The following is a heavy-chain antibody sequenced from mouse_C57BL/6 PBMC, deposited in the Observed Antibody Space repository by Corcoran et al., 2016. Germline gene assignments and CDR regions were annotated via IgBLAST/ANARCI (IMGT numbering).Heavy chain of an antibody. Sequence: QIQLVQSGPELKKPGETVKISCKASGYTFTTYGMSWVKQAPGKGLKWMGWINTYSGVPTYADDFKGRFAFSLETSASTAYLQINNLKNEDTATYFCARSGDGIAYWGQGTLVTVSA. CDR1: GYTFTTYG. D-gene: IGHD3-1*01. CDR2: INTYSGVP. J-gene: IGHJ3*01. V-gene: IGHV9-3*01. CDR3: ARSGDGIAY.